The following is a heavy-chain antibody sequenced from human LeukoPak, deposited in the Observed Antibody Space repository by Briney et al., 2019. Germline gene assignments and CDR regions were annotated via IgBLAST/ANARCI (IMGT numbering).Heavy chain of an antibody. CDR2: LSSSSTYI. CDR3: ARASDSGDYFSGMDV. D-gene: IGHD4-17*01. CDR1: GFTFGSYS. V-gene: IGHV3-21*01. J-gene: IGHJ6*02. Sequence: GGSLRLSCAASGFTFGSYSMNCVRQPPGKGLEWVSSLSSSSTYIYYADSVKGRFTISRDNAKNSVYLQMNSLRAEDTAVYYCARASDSGDYFSGMDVWGQGTTVTVSS.